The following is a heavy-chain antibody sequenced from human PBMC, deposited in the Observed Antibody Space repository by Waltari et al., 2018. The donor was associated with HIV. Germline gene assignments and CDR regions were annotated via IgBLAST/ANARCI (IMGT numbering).Heavy chain of an antibody. CDR2: IRYDGSNK. CDR1: GFTFSSYG. Sequence: QVQLVESGGGVVQPGGSLRLSCAASGFTFSSYGMHWVRQAPGKGLEWVAFIRYDGSNKYYADSVKGRFTISRDNSKNTLYLQMNSLRAEDTAVYYCAKDLLTGTTGYWGQGTLVTVSS. D-gene: IGHD1-7*01. CDR3: AKDLLTGTTGY. J-gene: IGHJ4*02. V-gene: IGHV3-30*02.